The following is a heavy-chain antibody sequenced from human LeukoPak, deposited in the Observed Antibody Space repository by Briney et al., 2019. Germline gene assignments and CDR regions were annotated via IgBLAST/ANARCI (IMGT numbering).Heavy chain of an antibody. CDR2: IIPIFGTA. J-gene: IGHJ3*02. D-gene: IGHD3-10*01. CDR3: ARSKTGGSGSYYDPRANAFDI. Sequence: SVKVSCKASGGTFSSYAISWVRQAPGQGLEWMGGIIPIFGTANYAQKFQGRVTITTDESTSTAYMELSSLRSEDTAVYYCARSKTGGSGSYYDPRANAFDIWGQGTMVTVSS. CDR1: GGTFSSYA. V-gene: IGHV1-69*05.